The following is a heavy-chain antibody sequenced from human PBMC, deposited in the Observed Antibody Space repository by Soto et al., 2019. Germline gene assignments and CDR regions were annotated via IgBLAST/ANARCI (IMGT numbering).Heavy chain of an antibody. CDR2: TYYRSQWHY. V-gene: IGHV6-1*01. Sequence: SPTLSLTCDISGDSVSSNSGARNWIRQSPSRGLEWLGRTYYRSQWHYEYAVFVQSRISIDPDTSKNQFSLQLNSVTPEDTAVYYCVRLVGNSWLDHWGQGTLVTVS. CDR3: VRLVGNSWLDH. D-gene: IGHD3-9*01. CDR1: GDSVSSNSGA. J-gene: IGHJ4*02.